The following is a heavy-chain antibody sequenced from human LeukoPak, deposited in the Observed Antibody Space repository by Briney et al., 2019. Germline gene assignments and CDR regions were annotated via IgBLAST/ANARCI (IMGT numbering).Heavy chain of an antibody. D-gene: IGHD6-13*01. CDR1: GFTFSSYA. CDR2: ISGSGGST. Sequence: HPGGSLRLSCAASGFTFSSYAMSWVRQAPGKGLEWVSAISGSGGSTYYADSVKGRFTISRDNSKNTLYLQMNSLRAEDTAVYYCAKDLGGYSSSDGVDYWGQGTLVTVSS. J-gene: IGHJ4*02. CDR3: AKDLGGYSSSDGVDY. V-gene: IGHV3-23*01.